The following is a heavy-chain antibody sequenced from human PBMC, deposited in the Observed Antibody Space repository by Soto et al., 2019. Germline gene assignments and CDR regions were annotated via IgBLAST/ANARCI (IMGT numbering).Heavy chain of an antibody. V-gene: IGHV2-5*02. J-gene: IGHJ5*02. CDR3: AHIVTGCFT. CDR2: IYWDDDK. Sequence: QITLKESGPTLVKPTQTLTLTCTISGFSLITSGVGVGWIRQPPGKALEWLAPIYWDDDKRYSPSLKSRLTITKDTSKNQVVLTMTNMGPVDTATYYCAHIVTGCFTWGRGALVTVSS. D-gene: IGHD3-16*01. CDR1: GFSLITSGVG.